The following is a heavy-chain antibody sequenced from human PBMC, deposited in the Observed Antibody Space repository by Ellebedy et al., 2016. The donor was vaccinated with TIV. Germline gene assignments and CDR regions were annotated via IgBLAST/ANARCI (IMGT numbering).Heavy chain of an antibody. CDR1: GFSMSGYE. J-gene: IGHJ4*02. V-gene: IGHV3-11*06. CDR3: ARDRTTGYSHPSDY. CDR2: VSPSGYT. D-gene: IGHD5-18*01. Sequence: GESLKISXATSGFSMSGYEMSWVRQAPGKGLEWLSYVSPSGYTNYADSVKGRFTISRDNAKNSLYLQMSSLRDDDTAVYYCARDRTTGYSHPSDYWGQGIQVTVSS.